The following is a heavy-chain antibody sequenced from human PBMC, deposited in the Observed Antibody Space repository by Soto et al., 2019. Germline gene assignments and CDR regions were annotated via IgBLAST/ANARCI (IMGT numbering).Heavy chain of an antibody. D-gene: IGHD3-10*01. CDR2: ISGSGRDT. J-gene: IGHJ4*02. Sequence: QVLLVESGGGLVKPGGSLRLSCSASGFTFSDHYVTWIRQAPGKGLEWISYISGSGRDTYYADSVKGRFTVSRDNAKNSLYLQMSSLRAEDTAVYYCAGDVHYYASDYWGQGTLVTVSS. CDR1: GFTFSDHY. V-gene: IGHV3-11*01. CDR3: AGDVHYYASDY.